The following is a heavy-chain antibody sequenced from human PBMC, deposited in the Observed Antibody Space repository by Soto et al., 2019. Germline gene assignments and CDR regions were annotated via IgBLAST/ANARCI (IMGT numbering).Heavy chain of an antibody. CDR3: VRYCSTTKCPFDY. CDR1: GGSISSGGSY. V-gene: IGHV4-30-4*01. CDR2: IYYSGNT. D-gene: IGHD2-2*01. J-gene: IGHJ4*02. Sequence: PSETLSLTCTVSGGSISSGGSYWGWIRQPPGKGLEWIGYIYYSGNTYFNPSLKSRVTLSVDTSKNQFSLNLSSVTAADTAVYYCVRYCSTTKCPFDYWGQGTLVPSPQ.